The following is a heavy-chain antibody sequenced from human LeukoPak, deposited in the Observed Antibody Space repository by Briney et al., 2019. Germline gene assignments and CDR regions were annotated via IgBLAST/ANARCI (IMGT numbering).Heavy chain of an antibody. CDR1: GYTFTSYY. CDR3: ARGEGSVVSSGYYYDY. Sequence: ASVKVSCKASGYTFTSYYMHWVRQAPGQGLEWMGIINPSGGSTSYAQKFQGRVTMTRDMSTSTVYMELSSLRSEDTAVYYCARGEGSVVSSGYYYDYWGQGTLVTVSS. J-gene: IGHJ4*02. D-gene: IGHD3-22*01. CDR2: INPSGGST. V-gene: IGHV1-46*01.